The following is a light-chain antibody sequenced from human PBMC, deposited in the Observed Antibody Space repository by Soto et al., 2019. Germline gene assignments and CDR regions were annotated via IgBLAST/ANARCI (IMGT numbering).Light chain of an antibody. V-gene: IGLV2-11*01. J-gene: IGLJ1*01. CDR2: DVN. Sequence: QSALTQPRSVSGSPGQSVTISCSGTSSDVGAYNYVSWYQQHPGKAPKLMIYDVNERPSGVPHRFSGSKSGNTASLTISGLQAEDEADYYCCSSADRFTSVFGTGTKLTVL. CDR1: SSDVGAYNY. CDR3: CSSADRFTSV.